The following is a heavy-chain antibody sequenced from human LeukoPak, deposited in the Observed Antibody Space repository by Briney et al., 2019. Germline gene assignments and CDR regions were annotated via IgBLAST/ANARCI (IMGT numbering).Heavy chain of an antibody. CDR3: ARDRVVATGYYFDY. CDR1: GFTVSSNY. D-gene: IGHD2-15*01. V-gene: IGHV3-53*05. CDR2: IYSGGST. J-gene: IGHJ4*02. Sequence: RGSLRLSCAASGFTVSSNYMSWVRRAPGKGLEWVSVIYSGGSTYYADSVKGGFTISRDNSKNTLYPQMNSLRAEDQAVYYCARDRVVATGYYFDYWGQGTLVTVP.